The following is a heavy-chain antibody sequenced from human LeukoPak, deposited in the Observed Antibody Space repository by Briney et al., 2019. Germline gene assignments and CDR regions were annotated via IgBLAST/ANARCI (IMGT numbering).Heavy chain of an antibody. V-gene: IGHV3-74*01. J-gene: IGHJ4*02. D-gene: IGHD3-10*01. CDR3: TRDSFGARDS. CDR1: GYPFSSYW. Sequence: PAGSLTLSCAGSGYPFSSYWMHWVRHVPGKGLVWGSSINEGVGSTSYEESVRGRFTIARDNAKNTLELQRNSLRAEDTAVYYCTRDSFGARDSWGGGELVTVSS. CDR2: INEGVGST.